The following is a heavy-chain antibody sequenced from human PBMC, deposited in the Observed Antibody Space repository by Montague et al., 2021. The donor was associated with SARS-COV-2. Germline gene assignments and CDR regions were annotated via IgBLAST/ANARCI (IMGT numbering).Heavy chain of an antibody. Sequence: SETLSLTCAVYGGSFSGYYWSWIRQPPGKGLEWIGEINHSGSTNYNPSLKSRVTISVDTSKNKFSLKLSSVTAADTAVYYCARGRTVTTFYYYYYGMGVWGQGTTVTVSS. J-gene: IGHJ6*02. D-gene: IGHD4-17*01. V-gene: IGHV4-34*01. CDR3: ARGRTVTTFYYYYYGMGV. CDR1: GGSFSGYY. CDR2: INHSGST.